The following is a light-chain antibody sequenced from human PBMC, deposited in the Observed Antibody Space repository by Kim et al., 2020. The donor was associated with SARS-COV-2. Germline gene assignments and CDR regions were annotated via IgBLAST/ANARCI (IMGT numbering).Light chain of an antibody. J-gene: IGKJ1*01. CDR2: GTS. CDR3: QQYDNGWT. CDR1: QRIGDN. V-gene: IGKV3-15*01. Sequence: SVSPGERATLFCRASQRIGDNLAWYHQKVGQAPRVLIYGTSTRATGVSARFSGTGSETEFSLTISSLQSEDLGVYYCQQYDNGWTFGQGTKVDIK.